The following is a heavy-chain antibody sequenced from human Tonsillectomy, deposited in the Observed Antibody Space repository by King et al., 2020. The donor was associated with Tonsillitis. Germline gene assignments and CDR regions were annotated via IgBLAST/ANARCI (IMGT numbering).Heavy chain of an antibody. CDR2: IYSGGST. CDR3: SRGGCSGGSCYQIYYYYYYMDV. Sequence: VQLVESGGGLIQPGGSLRLSCAASGFTVSSNYMSWVRQAPGKGLEWVSVIYSGGSTYYADSVKGRFTISRDNSKNTLYLQMNSLRAEDTAVYYCSRGGCSGGSCYQIYYYYYYMDVWGKGTTVTVSS. J-gene: IGHJ6*03. V-gene: IGHV3-53*01. D-gene: IGHD2-15*01. CDR1: GFTVSSNY.